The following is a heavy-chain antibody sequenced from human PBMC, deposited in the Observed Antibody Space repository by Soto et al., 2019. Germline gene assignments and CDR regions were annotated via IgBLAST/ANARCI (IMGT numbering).Heavy chain of an antibody. J-gene: IGHJ4*02. CDR2: IYYSGST. D-gene: IGHD3-22*01. Sequence: SETLSLTCTVSGGSMSSSSYYWGWIRQPPGKGLEWIGSIYYSGSTYYNPSLKSRVTISVDTSKNQFSLKLSSVTAADTAVYYCARIGSYYYDSSGYLHWGQGTLVTVSS. CDR3: ARIGSYYYDSSGYLH. CDR1: GGSMSSSSYY. V-gene: IGHV4-39*01.